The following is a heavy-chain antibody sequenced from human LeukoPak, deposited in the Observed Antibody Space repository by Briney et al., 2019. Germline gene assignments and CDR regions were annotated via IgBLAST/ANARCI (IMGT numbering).Heavy chain of an antibody. CDR1: GYSISSGYY. CDR3: ARDGGLGDPVDP. CDR2: IYHSGST. V-gene: IGHV4-38-2*02. D-gene: IGHD3-16*01. J-gene: IGHJ5*02. Sequence: SETLSLTCTVSGYSISSGYYWGWIRQPPGKGLEWIGSIYHSGSTYYNPSLKSRVTISVDTSKNQLSLKLSSVTAADTAVYYCARDGGLGDPVDPWGQGTLVTVSS.